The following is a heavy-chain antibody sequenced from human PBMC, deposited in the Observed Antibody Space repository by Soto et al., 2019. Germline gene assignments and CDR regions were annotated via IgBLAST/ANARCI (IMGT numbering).Heavy chain of an antibody. Sequence: QVQLVQSGAEVKKPGASVKVSCKASGYTFTSYGISWVRQAPGQGLEWMGWISAYNGNTNYAQKLQGRVTMTTDTSTSTAYMELRSLRSAHTAVYYCARVPGIAAAGRGLFYYGMDVWGQGTTVTVSS. D-gene: IGHD6-13*01. CDR2: ISAYNGNT. CDR1: GYTFTSYG. CDR3: ARVPGIAAAGRGLFYYGMDV. J-gene: IGHJ6*02. V-gene: IGHV1-18*01.